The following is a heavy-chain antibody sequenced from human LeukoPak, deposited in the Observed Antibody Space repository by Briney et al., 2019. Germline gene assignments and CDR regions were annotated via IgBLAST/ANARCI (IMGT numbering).Heavy chain of an antibody. V-gene: IGHV1-69*05. CDR2: IIPIFGTA. D-gene: IGHD4-17*01. Sequence: SVKVSCKASGGTFSSHAISWVRQAPGQGLEWMGGIIPIFGTANYAQKFQGRVTITTDESTSTAYMELSSLRSEDTAVYYCARVALGFTVTTNWYFDLWGRGTLVTVSS. CDR1: GGTFSSHA. J-gene: IGHJ2*01. CDR3: ARVALGFTVTTNWYFDL.